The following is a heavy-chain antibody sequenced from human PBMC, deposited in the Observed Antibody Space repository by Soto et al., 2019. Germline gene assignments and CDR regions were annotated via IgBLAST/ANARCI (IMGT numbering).Heavy chain of an antibody. Sequence: ASGKVSCKASGYTFTSYGISWVRQAPGQGLEWMGWISAYNGNTNYAQKLQGRVTMTTDTSTSTAYMELRSLRSDDTAVYYCARRGIVVVVAATPSATTAYMDVWGKGTTVTVSS. D-gene: IGHD2-15*01. CDR2: ISAYNGNT. V-gene: IGHV1-18*01. J-gene: IGHJ6*03. CDR1: GYTFTSYG. CDR3: ARRGIVVVVAATPSATTAYMDV.